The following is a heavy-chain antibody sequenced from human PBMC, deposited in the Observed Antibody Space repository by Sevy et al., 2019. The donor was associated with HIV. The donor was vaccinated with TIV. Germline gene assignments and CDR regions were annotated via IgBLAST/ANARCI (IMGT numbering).Heavy chain of an antibody. Sequence: GGSLRLSCGASGFTFSNYAMSWVRQAPGKGLEWVSSISGSGDNTYYADSVKGRFTVSRDNSKNTLYLQMNSLRAEDTAVYYCAKDSGDDHYGLFDYRGQGTLVTVSS. J-gene: IGHJ4*02. CDR1: GFTFSNYA. V-gene: IGHV3-23*01. D-gene: IGHD3-10*01. CDR3: AKDSGDDHYGLFDY. CDR2: ISGSGDNT.